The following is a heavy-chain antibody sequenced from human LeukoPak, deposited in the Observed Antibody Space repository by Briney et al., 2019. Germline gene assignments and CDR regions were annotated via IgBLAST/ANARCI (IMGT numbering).Heavy chain of an antibody. J-gene: IGHJ4*02. CDR3: ARVGMDEQLVPEYYFDY. D-gene: IGHD6-6*01. CDR2: ISYDGSNK. Sequence: GGSLRLSCAASGYTFSSYAMHWVRQAPGKGLEWVAVISYDGSNKYYADSVKGRFTISRDNSKNTLYLQMNSLRAEDTAVYYCARVGMDEQLVPEYYFDYWGQGTLVTVSS. V-gene: IGHV3-30*01. CDR1: GYTFSSYA.